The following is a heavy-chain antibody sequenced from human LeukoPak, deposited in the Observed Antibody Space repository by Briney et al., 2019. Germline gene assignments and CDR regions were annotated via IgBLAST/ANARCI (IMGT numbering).Heavy chain of an antibody. D-gene: IGHD3-10*02. CDR3: AELGITMIGGV. CDR2: ISSSGSTI. J-gene: IGHJ6*04. CDR1: GFPFSSYE. V-gene: IGHV3-48*03. Sequence: GGSLRLSCAASGFPFSSYEVNWVRQAPGKGLEWVSYISSSGSTIYYADSVKGRFTISRDNAKNSLYLQMNSLRAEYTAVYYCAELGITMIGGVWGKGTTVTISS.